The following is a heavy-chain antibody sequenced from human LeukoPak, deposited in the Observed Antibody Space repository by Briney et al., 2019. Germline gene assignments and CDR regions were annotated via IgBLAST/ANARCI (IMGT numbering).Heavy chain of an antibody. CDR3: ARWGNDYSQFDS. Sequence: GGSLRLSCAASGFTFRSYGMHWVRQAPGKGLEWVAVIWSDGSNKYYADSVKGRFTISRDNSRNTLYLQMNSLRAEDTAVYFCARWGNDYSQFDSWGQGTLVTVS. V-gene: IGHV3-33*01. CDR2: IWSDGSNK. CDR1: GFTFRSYG. J-gene: IGHJ4*02. D-gene: IGHD4-11*01.